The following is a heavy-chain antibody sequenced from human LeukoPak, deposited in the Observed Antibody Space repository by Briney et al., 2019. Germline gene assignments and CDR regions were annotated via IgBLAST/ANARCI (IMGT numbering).Heavy chain of an antibody. J-gene: IGHJ6*02. Sequence: GGSLRLSCAASGFTFSSYWMSGVRQAPGKGLEWVANIKQDGSEKYYVDSVKGRFTISRDNAKNSLYLQMNSLRAEDTAVYYCARDIGFLEWLLNYYYYYGMDVWGQGTTVTVSS. CDR2: IKQDGSEK. CDR1: GFTFSSYW. D-gene: IGHD3-3*01. V-gene: IGHV3-7*03. CDR3: ARDIGFLEWLLNYYYYYGMDV.